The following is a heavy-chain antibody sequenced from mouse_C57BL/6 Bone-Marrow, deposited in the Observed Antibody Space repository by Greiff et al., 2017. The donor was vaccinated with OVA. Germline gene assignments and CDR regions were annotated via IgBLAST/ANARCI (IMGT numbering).Heavy chain of an antibody. Sequence: VKLQQSGPELVKPGASVTISCKASGYAFSSSWMNWVKQRPGTGLEGIGRIYPGDGDTNYNGKFKGKATLPAEKSYSQAYWQLSSLTSEDSAVYVCARRTYSNNEDAMDYWGQGTSVTVAS. D-gene: IGHD2-5*01. CDR1: GYAFSSSW. J-gene: IGHJ4*01. CDR3: ARRTYSNNEDAMDY. CDR2: IYPGDGDT. V-gene: IGHV1-82*01.